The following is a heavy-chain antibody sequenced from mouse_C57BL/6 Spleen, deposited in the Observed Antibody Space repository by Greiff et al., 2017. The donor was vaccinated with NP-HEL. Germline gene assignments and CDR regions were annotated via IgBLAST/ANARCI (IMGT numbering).Heavy chain of an antibody. Sequence: VHVKQSGPELVKPGASVKISCKASGYSFTDYNMNWVKQSNGKSLEWIGVINPNYGTTSYNQKFKGKATLTVDQSSSTAYMQLNSLTSEDSAVYYCARSYGGNGAMDYWGQGTSVTVSS. V-gene: IGHV1-39*01. CDR1: GYSFTDYN. CDR3: ARSYGGNGAMDY. D-gene: IGHD1-1*02. J-gene: IGHJ4*01. CDR2: INPNYGTT.